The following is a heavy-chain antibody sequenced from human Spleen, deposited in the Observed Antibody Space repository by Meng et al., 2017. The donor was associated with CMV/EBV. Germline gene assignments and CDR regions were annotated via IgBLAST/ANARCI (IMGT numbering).Heavy chain of an antibody. CDR3: ARVKRYCTGGSCSSTGYYGMDV. Sequence: ASVKVSCKASGYTFTSYDINWVRQATGQGLEWMGWMNPNSGNTGYAQKFQGRVTMTRNTSISTAYMELSSLRSEDMAVYYCARVKRYCTGGSCSSTGYYGMDVWGQGTTVTVSS. CDR2: MNPNSGNT. CDR1: GYTFTSYD. J-gene: IGHJ6*02. D-gene: IGHD2-15*01. V-gene: IGHV1-8*01.